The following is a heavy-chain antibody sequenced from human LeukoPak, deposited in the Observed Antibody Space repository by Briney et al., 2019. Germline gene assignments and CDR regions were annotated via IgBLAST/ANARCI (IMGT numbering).Heavy chain of an antibody. CDR2: IYYSGST. CDR1: GGSISSSNFY. V-gene: IGHV4-39*07. CDR3: ARDRYYYDSSGYCRFDY. Sequence: SETLSLTCTVSGGSISSSNFYWGWIRQPPGKGLEWIGSIYYSGSTYYNPSLKSRVSISVDTSKNQFSLKLSSVTAADTAVYYCARDRYYYDSSGYCRFDYWGQGTLVTVSS. D-gene: IGHD3-22*01. J-gene: IGHJ4*02.